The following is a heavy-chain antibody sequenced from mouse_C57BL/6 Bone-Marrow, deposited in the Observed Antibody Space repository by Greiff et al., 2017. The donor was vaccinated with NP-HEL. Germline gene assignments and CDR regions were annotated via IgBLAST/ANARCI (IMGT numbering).Heavy chain of an antibody. D-gene: IGHD4-1*01. J-gene: IGHJ2*01. Sequence: EVHLVESGGGLVKPGGSLKLSCAASGFTFSDYGMHWVRQAPEKGLEWVAYISSGSSTIYYADTVKGRFTISRDNAKNTLFLQMTSLRSEDTAMYYCARPNWDVVGFDYWGQGTTLTVSS. CDR1: GFTFSDYG. CDR3: ARPNWDVVGFDY. CDR2: ISSGSSTI. V-gene: IGHV5-17*01.